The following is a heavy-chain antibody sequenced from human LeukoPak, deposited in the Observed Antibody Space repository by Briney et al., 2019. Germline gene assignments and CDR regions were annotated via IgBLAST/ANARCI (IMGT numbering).Heavy chain of an antibody. D-gene: IGHD5-12*01. CDR1: GFTFCSYW. V-gene: IGHV3-74*01. CDR2: INSDGIIT. CDR3: ARVRATFSPHFDN. Sequence: GGSLRLSCAASGFTFCSYWMHWVPQAPGKGLMWVSRINSDGIITNYADSVKGRFTISRDNAKNTLYLQMNSLRAEDTAVYYCARVRATFSPHFDNWGQGTLVTVSS. J-gene: IGHJ4*02.